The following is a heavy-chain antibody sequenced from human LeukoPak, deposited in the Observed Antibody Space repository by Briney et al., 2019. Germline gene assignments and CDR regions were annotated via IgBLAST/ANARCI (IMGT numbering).Heavy chain of an antibody. J-gene: IGHJ1*01. D-gene: IGHD4-17*01. CDR2: ISTDGSIT. CDR3: VDYGEH. V-gene: IGHV3-74*01. CDR1: GFSFSSYF. Sequence: GGSLRLSCATSGFSFSSYFMHWVRQAPGKGLVWVSRISTDGSITTYADSVKGRFTISRDNSKNTLYLQTNSLRTEDTAVYYCVDYGEHWGQGILVTVSS.